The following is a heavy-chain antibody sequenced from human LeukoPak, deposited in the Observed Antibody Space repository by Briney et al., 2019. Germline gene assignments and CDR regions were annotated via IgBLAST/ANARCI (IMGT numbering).Heavy chain of an antibody. CDR2: IYHSGST. CDR3: ARGGGKGSYYGMDV. J-gene: IGHJ6*02. Sequence: SETLSLTSTVSGGSISNYYWSWIRQPPGKGLEWIGYIYHSGSTYYNPSLKSRVTISVDTSKNQFSLKLSSVTAADTAVYYCARGGGKGSYYGMDVWGQGTTVTVSS. V-gene: IGHV4-59*12. D-gene: IGHD4-23*01. CDR1: GGSISNYY.